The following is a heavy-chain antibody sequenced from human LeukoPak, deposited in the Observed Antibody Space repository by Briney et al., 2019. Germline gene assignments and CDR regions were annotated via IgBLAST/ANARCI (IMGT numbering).Heavy chain of an antibody. J-gene: IGHJ4*02. D-gene: IGHD5-24*01. CDR2: INTDGSST. CDR1: GFTFSSYW. Sequence: GGSLRLSCAASGFTFSSYWMHWVRQAPGKGLVWVSRINTDGSSTTYADSVKVRFTISRDNAKNTLYLQMNSLRAEDTAVYYCARDGDGYSLDYWGQGTLVTVSS. CDR3: ARDGDGYSLDY. V-gene: IGHV3-74*01.